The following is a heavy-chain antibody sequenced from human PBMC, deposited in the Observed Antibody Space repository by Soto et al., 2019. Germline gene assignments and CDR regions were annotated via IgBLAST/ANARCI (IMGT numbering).Heavy chain of an antibody. D-gene: IGHD3-10*01. CDR1: GYRFSRYW. CDR2: IDPSDSYT. V-gene: IGHV5-10-1*01. Sequence: GASLKLSCTGSGYRFSRYWISWVRQMPGKGLEWMGRIDPSDSYTNYSPSFQGHVTISADKSISTAYLQWSSLKASDTAMYYCARHRYGSGSYYHYYYYGMDVWGQGTTVTVS. J-gene: IGHJ6*02. CDR3: ARHRYGSGSYYHYYYYGMDV.